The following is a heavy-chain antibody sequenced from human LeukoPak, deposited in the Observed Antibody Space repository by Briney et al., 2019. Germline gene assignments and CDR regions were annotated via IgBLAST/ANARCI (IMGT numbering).Heavy chain of an antibody. CDR1: GFTFSSYS. D-gene: IGHD6-13*01. J-gene: IGHJ4*02. CDR2: ISSSNNYI. Sequence: GGALRLSCAASGFTFSSYSMNWVRQAPGKGLEWVSSISSSNNYIYYADSVKGRFTISRDNAKNSLYLQMNSLRAEDTAVYYCARDSNPHYSSLSQFDYWGQGTLVTVSS. CDR3: ARDSNPHYSSLSQFDY. V-gene: IGHV3-21*01.